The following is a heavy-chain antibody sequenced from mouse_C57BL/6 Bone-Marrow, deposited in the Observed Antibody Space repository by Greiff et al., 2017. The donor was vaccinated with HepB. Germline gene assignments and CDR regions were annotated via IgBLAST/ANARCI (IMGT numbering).Heavy chain of an antibody. CDR2: INPNNGGT. D-gene: IGHD2-3*01. CDR3: ADGYYDYAMDY. V-gene: IGHV1-22*01. J-gene: IGHJ4*01. Sequence: VQLKESGPELVKPGASVKMSCKASGYTFTDYNMHWVKQSHGKSLEWIGYINPNNGGTSYNQKFKGKATLTVNKSSSTAYMELRSLTSEDSAVYYCADGYYDYAMDYWGQGTSVTVSS. CDR1: GYTFTDYN.